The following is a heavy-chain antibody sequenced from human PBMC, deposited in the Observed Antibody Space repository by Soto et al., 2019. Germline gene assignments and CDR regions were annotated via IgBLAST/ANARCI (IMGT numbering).Heavy chain of an antibody. V-gene: IGHV1-69*01. Sequence: QVQLVQSGPEVKKTGTSVKVSCKASVGTFSSRAISWVRQAPGQGLEWMGEIIPVFGRVNYAEKFQDRFTITADESTGTVYMELSSLRSEDTALYYCANSRGGTFLGYHGMDIWGQGTTVSVSS. J-gene: IGHJ6*02. D-gene: IGHD3-16*01. CDR1: VGTFSSRA. CDR2: IIPVFGRV. CDR3: ANSRGGTFLGYHGMDI.